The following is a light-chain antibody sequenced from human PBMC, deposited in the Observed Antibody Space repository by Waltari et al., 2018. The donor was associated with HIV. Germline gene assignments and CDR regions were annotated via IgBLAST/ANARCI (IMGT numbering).Light chain of an antibody. CDR3: AAWDDSLIGPV. CDR1: SSNIGSNT. Sequence: QSVLTQPPSASGTPGQRVTISCSGSSSNIGSNTVNWYQQLPGTAPKLLLYSNNPRPSGCPDRLPGSKSGTSASLAISGLQSEEEANYYCAAWDDSLIGPVFGGGTKLTVL. V-gene: IGLV1-44*01. J-gene: IGLJ3*02. CDR2: SNN.